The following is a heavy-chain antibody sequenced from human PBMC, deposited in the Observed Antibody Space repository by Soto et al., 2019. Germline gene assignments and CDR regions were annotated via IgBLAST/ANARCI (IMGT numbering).Heavy chain of an antibody. D-gene: IGHD3-16*01. CDR1: GFTFSSYS. CDR2: ISRSSSYI. CDR3: ARDLHDYVSFRFDP. V-gene: IGHV3-21*01. J-gene: IGHJ5*02. Sequence: EVQLVESGGGLVKPGGSLRLSCAASGFTFSSYSMNWVRQAPGKGLEWVSSISRSSSYIYYADSVKGRFTISRDNAKNSLYLQMNSLRDEDTAVYYCARDLHDYVSFRFDPWGQGTLVTVSS.